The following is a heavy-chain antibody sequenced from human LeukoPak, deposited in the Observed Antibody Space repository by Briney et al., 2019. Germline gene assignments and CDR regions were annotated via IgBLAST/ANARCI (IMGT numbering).Heavy chain of an antibody. CDR1: GFTFTSYW. Sequence: GGSLRLSCAASGFTFTSYWMSWVRQAPGKGLEWVANIKQDGSEKYYVDSVKGRFTISRDNAKNSLYLQMNSLRAEDTAVYYCARRGVLIRYYYYYMDAWGKGTTVTVSS. V-gene: IGHV3-7*01. J-gene: IGHJ6*03. D-gene: IGHD3-16*01. CDR3: ARRGVLIRYYYYYMDA. CDR2: IKQDGSEK.